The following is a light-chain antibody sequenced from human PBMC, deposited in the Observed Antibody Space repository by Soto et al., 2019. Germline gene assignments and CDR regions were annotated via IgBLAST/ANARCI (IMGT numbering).Light chain of an antibody. Sequence: QSVLTQPPSASGTPRQRGTLSCSGSSSNIGSNTVNWYQQLPGTAPKLLIYSNNQRPSGVPDRFSGSKSVTSASLAISGLQTEDEADFYCAAWDDSLNGVVFGGGTKLTVL. CDR1: SSNIGSNT. CDR2: SNN. CDR3: AAWDDSLNGVV. V-gene: IGLV1-44*01. J-gene: IGLJ2*01.